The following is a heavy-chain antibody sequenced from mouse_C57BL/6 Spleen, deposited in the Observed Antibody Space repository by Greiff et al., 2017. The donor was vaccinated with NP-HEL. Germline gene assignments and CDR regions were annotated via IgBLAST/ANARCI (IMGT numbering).Heavy chain of an antibody. CDR1: GYTFTSYW. V-gene: IGHV1-55*01. J-gene: IGHJ3*01. Sequence: QVQLQQSGAELVKPGASVKMSCKASGYTFTSYWITWVKQRPGQGLEWIGDIYPGSGSTNYNEKFKSKATLTVDTSSSTAYMQLSSLTSEDSAVYYCARSYYYGSSVFAYWGQGTLVTVSA. D-gene: IGHD1-1*01. CDR2: IYPGSGST. CDR3: ARSYYYGSSVFAY.